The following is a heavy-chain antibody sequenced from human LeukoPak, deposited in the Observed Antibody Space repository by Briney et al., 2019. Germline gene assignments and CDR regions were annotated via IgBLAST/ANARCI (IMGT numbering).Heavy chain of an antibody. D-gene: IGHD3-10*01. CDR1: GFTFDDYA. J-gene: IGHJ4*02. V-gene: IGHV3-9*01. CDR3: AKGSHNYGSGSYYRC. Sequence: GGSLRLSCAASGFTFDDYAMHWVRQAPGKGLEWVSGISWNSGSIGYADSVKGRFTISRDNAKNSLYLQMNSLRAEDTALYYCAKGSHNYGSGSYYRCWSQGTLVTVSS. CDR2: ISWNSGSI.